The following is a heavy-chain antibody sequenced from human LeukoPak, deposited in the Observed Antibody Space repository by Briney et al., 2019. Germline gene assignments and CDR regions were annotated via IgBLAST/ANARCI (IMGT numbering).Heavy chain of an antibody. CDR1: GDSISSYY. V-gene: IGHV4-59*08. J-gene: IGHJ4*02. D-gene: IGHD3/OR15-3a*01. CDR2: IYYSGST. Sequence: SETLSLTCTVSGDSISSYYWSWIRQPPGKGLEWIGYIYYSGSTNYNPSLKSRVSISIDTSKNQFSLKLTSVTAADTAVYYCARQTGSGLFILPGGQGTLVTVSS. CDR3: ARQTGSGLFILP.